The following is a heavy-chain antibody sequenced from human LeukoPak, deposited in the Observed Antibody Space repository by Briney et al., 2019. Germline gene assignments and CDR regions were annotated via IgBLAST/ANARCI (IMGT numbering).Heavy chain of an antibody. J-gene: IGHJ5*02. CDR1: GFIFSNYG. Sequence: PGRSLRLSCAASGFIFSNYGIHWVRQAPGKGLEWVAVISYDGSNKYYADSVKGRFTISRDNSKNTLYLQMNSLRAEDTAVYYCAKGWRMSDPWGQGTLVTVSS. D-gene: IGHD1-1*01. CDR3: AKGWRMSDP. CDR2: ISYDGSNK. V-gene: IGHV3-30*18.